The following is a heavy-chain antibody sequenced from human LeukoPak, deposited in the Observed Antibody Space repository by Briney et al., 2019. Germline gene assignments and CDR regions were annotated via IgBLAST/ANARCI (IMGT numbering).Heavy chain of an antibody. CDR3: ARGGPYYYDSSGYQGPWFDP. CDR2: IYHSGST. J-gene: IGHJ5*02. V-gene: IGHV4-38-2*02. D-gene: IGHD3-22*01. CDR1: GYSISSGYY. Sequence: SETLSLTCTVTGYSISSGYYWGWIRQPPGKGLEWIGSIYHSGSTYYNPSLKSRVTISVDTSKNQFSLKLSSVPAADTAVYYCARGGPYYYDSSGYQGPWFDPWGQGTLVTVSS.